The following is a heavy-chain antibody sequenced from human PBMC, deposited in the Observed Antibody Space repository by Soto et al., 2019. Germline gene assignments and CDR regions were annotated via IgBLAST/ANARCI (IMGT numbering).Heavy chain of an antibody. Sequence: GGSLRLSCAASGFTFTRYSMNWVRQAPGKGLEWVSSLLRSGSSAYYADSVRGRLTISSDTSANSLYLQMDNLRAEDTAIYYCAKDAISGDGIWLMDSWGQGTVVTVSS. CDR2: LLRSGSSA. CDR1: GFTFTRYS. J-gene: IGHJ5*02. D-gene: IGHD4-17*01. V-gene: IGHV3-23*01. CDR3: AKDAISGDGIWLMDS.